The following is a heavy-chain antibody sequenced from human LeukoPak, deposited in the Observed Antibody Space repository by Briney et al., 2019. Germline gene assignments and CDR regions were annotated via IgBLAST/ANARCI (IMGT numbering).Heavy chain of an antibody. CDR1: GFTFSNAW. J-gene: IGHJ5*02. CDR2: IKSKTDGGTT. CDR3: TTILSWNPKTRDNWFDP. V-gene: IGHV3-15*01. D-gene: IGHD1-1*01. Sequence: PGGSLRLSCAASGFTFSNAWMSWVRQAPGKGLEWVGRIKSKTDGGTTDYAAPVKGRFTISRDDSKNTLYLQMNSLKTEDTAVYYCTTILSWNPKTRDNWFDPWGQGTLVTVSS.